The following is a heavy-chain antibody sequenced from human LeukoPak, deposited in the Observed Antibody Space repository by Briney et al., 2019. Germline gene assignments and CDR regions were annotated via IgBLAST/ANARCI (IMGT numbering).Heavy chain of an antibody. CDR2: ISWNSGSI. D-gene: IGHD1-7*01. CDR1: GFTFDDYA. CDR3: AKDQTGTASYMDV. Sequence: GGSLRLSCAASGFTFDDYAMHWVRQAPGKGLEWVSGISWNSGSIGYADSVKGRFTISRDNAKNSLYLQMNSLRAEDTALYYCAKDQTGTASYMDVWGKGTTVTVSS. V-gene: IGHV3-9*01. J-gene: IGHJ6*03.